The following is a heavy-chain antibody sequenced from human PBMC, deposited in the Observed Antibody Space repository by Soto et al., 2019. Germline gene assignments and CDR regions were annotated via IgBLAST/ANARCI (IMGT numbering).Heavy chain of an antibody. CDR2: ISSSSSYI. J-gene: IGHJ4*02. D-gene: IGHD1-1*01. V-gene: IGHV3-21*01. CDR1: GFTFSSYS. CDR3: ARDPERPPYAYFDY. Sequence: GGSLRLSCAASGFTFSSYSMNWVRQAPGKGLEWVSSISSSSSYIYYADSVKGRFTISRDNAKNSLYLQMNSLRAEDTAVYYCARDPERPPYAYFDYWGQGTLVTVSS.